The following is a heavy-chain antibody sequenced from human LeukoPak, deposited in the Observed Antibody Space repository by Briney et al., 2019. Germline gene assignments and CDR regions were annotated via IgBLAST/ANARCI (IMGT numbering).Heavy chain of an antibody. D-gene: IGHD5-24*01. CDR3: AKQRDGYNYYFDY. CDR1: GFTFSSYF. CDR2: IWHDGSNK. Sequence: PGRSLRPSCAASGFTFSSYFMHWVRQAPGKGLEWVAVIWHDGSNKYYGDSVKGRLTISRDNSRNTLYLQMNSLRAEDTAVYYCAKQRDGYNYYFDYWGQGTLVTVSS. V-gene: IGHV3-33*06. J-gene: IGHJ4*02.